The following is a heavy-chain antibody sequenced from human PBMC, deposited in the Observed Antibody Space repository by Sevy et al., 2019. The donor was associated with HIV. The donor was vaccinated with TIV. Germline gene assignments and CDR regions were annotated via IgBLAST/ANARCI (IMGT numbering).Heavy chain of an antibody. CDR2: ISAGGGTT. D-gene: IGHD3-22*01. J-gene: IGHJ4*02. V-gene: IGHV3-23*01. CDR3: AKLWIRSGYPNSPFDY. Sequence: GGSLRLSCAASGFTFSSYAMNWVRQAPGKGLEWVSVISAGGGTTYYADSVKGRFTISRDNSKNTLFLQMNSLRAEDTAIYYCAKLWIRSGYPNSPFDYWGQGALVTVSS. CDR1: GFTFSSYA.